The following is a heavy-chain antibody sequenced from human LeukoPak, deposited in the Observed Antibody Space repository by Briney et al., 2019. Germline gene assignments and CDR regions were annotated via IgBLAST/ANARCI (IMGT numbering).Heavy chain of an antibody. CDR3: AKGGVAAARDY. D-gene: IGHD6-13*01. J-gene: IGHJ4*02. V-gene: IGHV3-23*01. Sequence: GGSLRLSCTDSGFTFRSNAMSWVRQAPGKGLEWVSAISGSGGSTHYADSVKGRFTISRDNSMNTLYMQMNSLRTEDTAVYYCAKGGVAAARDYWGQGTLVTVSS. CDR2: ISGSGGST. CDR1: GFTFRSNA.